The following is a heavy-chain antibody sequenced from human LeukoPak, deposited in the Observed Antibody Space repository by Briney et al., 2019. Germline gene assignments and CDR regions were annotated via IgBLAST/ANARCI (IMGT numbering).Heavy chain of an antibody. CDR1: EFTFRSHV. J-gene: IGHJ3*02. CDR3: AREGSSHDAFDI. CDR2: IVGSGSAT. D-gene: IGHD3-10*01. Sequence: GGSLRLSCAASEFTFRSHVMSWVRQAPGKGLEWISAIVGSGSATHYADSVKGRFTISRDNSKNTLYLQMNSLRADDTALYYCAREGSSHDAFDIWGQGTVVTVSS. V-gene: IGHV3-23*01.